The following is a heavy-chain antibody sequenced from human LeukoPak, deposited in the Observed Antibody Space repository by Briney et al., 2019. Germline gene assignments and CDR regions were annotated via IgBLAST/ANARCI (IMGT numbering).Heavy chain of an antibody. Sequence: PGRSLRLSCAASGFTFSSYGMHWVRQAPGKGLEWVAVISYGGSNKYYADSVKGRFTISRDNSKNTLYLQMNSLRAEDTAVYYCAKVIGYYDSSGPNTDWGFDYWGQGTLVTVSS. CDR3: AKVIGYYDSSGPNTDWGFDY. J-gene: IGHJ4*02. V-gene: IGHV3-30*18. CDR2: ISYGGSNK. CDR1: GFTFSSYG. D-gene: IGHD3-22*01.